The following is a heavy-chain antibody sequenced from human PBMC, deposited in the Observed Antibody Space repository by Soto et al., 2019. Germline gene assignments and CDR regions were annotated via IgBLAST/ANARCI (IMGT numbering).Heavy chain of an antibody. CDR2: INHSGST. Sequence: SETLSLTCAVYGGSFSGYYWSWIRQPPGKGLEWIGEINHSGSTNYNPSLKSRVTISVDTSKNQFSLKLSSVTAADTAVYYCARKLGRRAPFDYWGQGTLVTVSS. J-gene: IGHJ4*02. D-gene: IGHD3-10*01. CDR3: ARKLGRRAPFDY. CDR1: GGSFSGYY. V-gene: IGHV4-34*01.